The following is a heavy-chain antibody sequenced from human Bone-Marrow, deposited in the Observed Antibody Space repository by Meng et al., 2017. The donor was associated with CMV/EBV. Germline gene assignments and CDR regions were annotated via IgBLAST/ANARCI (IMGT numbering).Heavy chain of an antibody. CDR3: ARDSRYGGNPHDAFDI. CDR1: GYTFTGYY. Sequence: ASVKVSRKASGYTFTGYYMHWVRQAPGQGLEWMGWSNPNSGGTNYAQKFQGRVTMTRDTSISTAYMELSRLRSDDTAVYYCARDSRYGGNPHDAFDIWGQGPMVTVSS. D-gene: IGHD4-23*01. V-gene: IGHV1-2*02. J-gene: IGHJ3*02. CDR2: SNPNSGGT.